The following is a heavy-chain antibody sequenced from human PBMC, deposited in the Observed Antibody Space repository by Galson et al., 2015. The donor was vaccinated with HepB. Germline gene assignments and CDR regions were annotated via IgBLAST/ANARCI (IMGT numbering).Heavy chain of an antibody. V-gene: IGHV3-30*04. J-gene: IGHJ4*02. Sequence: SLRLSCAASGFTFSRHAFHWVRQAPGKGLQWLSLISSDINTKNYADSVKGRFSVSRDNSRATVYLQMNGLRPEDTAVYFCASDLDGSGSFYNMLAYWGQGIMVTVSS. CDR3: ASDLDGSGSFYNMLAY. CDR2: ISSDINTK. D-gene: IGHD3-10*01. CDR1: GFTFSRHA.